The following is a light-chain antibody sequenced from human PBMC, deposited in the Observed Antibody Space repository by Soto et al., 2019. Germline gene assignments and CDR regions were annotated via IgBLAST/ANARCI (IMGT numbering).Light chain of an antibody. CDR2: EVS. CDR3: SSYAGSNKV. CDR1: SSDVGGYNY. V-gene: IGLV2-8*01. Sequence: QSVLTQPPSASGSPGQSVTISCTGTSSDVGGYNYVSWYQQYPGKAPKLMIYEVSKRPSGVPDRFSGSKSGNTASLTVSGLQAEDEADYYCSSYAGSNKVFXGGTKVTVL. J-gene: IGLJ2*01.